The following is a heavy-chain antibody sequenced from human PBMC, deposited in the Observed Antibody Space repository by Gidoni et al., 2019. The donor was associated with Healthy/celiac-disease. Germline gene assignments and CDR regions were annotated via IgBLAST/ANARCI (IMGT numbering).Heavy chain of an antibody. CDR1: GGSFSGSY. CDR3: ARARQGGSGSYYNRGLDY. J-gene: IGHJ4*02. D-gene: IGHD3-10*01. Sequence: QVQLQQWGAGLLKPSETLSLTCAVSGGSFSGSYWSWIRQPPGKGLEWIGEINHSGSTNYNPSLKSRVTISVDTSKNQFSLKLSSVTAADTAVYYCARARQGGSGSYYNRGLDYWGQGTLVTVSS. V-gene: IGHV4-34*01. CDR2: INHSGST.